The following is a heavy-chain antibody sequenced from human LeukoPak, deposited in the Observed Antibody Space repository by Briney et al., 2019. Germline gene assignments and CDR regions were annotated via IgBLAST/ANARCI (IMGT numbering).Heavy chain of an antibody. Sequence: PSETLSLTCTVSGGSISSGDYYWSWIRQPPGKGLEWIGYIYYSGSTYYNPSLKSRVTISVDTSKNQFSLKLSSVTAADTAVYYCARDLTCSGGSCRPAWGQGTLVTVSS. CDR2: IYYSGST. CDR1: GGSISSGDYY. D-gene: IGHD2-15*01. V-gene: IGHV4-30-4*02. CDR3: ARDLTCSGGSCRPA. J-gene: IGHJ5*02.